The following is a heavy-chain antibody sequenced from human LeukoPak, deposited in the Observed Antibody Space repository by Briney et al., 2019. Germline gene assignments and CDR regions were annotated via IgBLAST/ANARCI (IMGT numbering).Heavy chain of an antibody. Sequence: GGSLRLSCAASGFTFSSYAMSWVRQAPGKGLEWVSAISGGGGSTYYADSVKGRFTISRDNSKNALYLQMNSLRVEDTAVYYCARGLFLSGYLDAFDIWGQGTVVTVSS. D-gene: IGHD3-22*01. V-gene: IGHV3-23*01. J-gene: IGHJ3*02. CDR2: ISGGGGST. CDR1: GFTFSSYA. CDR3: ARGLFLSGYLDAFDI.